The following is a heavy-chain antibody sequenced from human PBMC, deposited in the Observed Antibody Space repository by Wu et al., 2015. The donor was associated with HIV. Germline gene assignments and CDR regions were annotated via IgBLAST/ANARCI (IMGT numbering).Heavy chain of an antibody. Sequence: QVQLVQSGAEVKKPGASVKVSCKASGYTFTDYYIHWVRQAPGQGLEWMGWINPNSGATEYTQKFQGRVTMTRDTSISTAYMELSRLRSDDTAVYFCARDDQLPWFGDLDNWGQGTLVTVS. CDR3: ARDDQLPWFGDLDN. D-gene: IGHD3-10*01. V-gene: IGHV1-2*02. CDR2: INPNSGAT. J-gene: IGHJ4*02. CDR1: GYTFTDYY.